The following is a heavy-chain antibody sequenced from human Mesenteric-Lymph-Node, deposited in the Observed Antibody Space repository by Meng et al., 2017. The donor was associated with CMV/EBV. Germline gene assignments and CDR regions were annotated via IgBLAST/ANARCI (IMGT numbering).Heavy chain of an antibody. J-gene: IGHJ6*02. V-gene: IGHV3-9*01. CDR3: AKDIGGIHYDILTGYYKLGYYGMDV. CDR2: ISWNSGSI. Sequence: SLKISCAASGFTFDDYAMHWVRQAPGKGLEWVSGISWNSGSIGYADSVKGRFTISRDNAKNSLYLQMNSLRAEDTALYYCAKDIGGIHYDILTGYYKLGYYGMDVWGQGTTVTVSS. CDR1: GFTFDDYA. D-gene: IGHD3-9*01.